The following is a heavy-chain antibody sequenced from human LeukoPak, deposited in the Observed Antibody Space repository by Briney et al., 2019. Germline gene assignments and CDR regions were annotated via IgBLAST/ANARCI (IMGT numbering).Heavy chain of an antibody. CDR2: IIPIFGTA. CDR1: GGTFSSYA. J-gene: IGHJ4*02. CDR3: ARGSAKSYCSTTSCYNY. V-gene: IGHV1-69*13. D-gene: IGHD2-2*02. Sequence: SVKVSCKASGGTFSSYAISWVRQAPGQGLEWMGGIIPIFGTANYAQKFQGRVTITADESTSTAYMELRSLRSDDTAVYYCARGSAKSYCSTTSCYNYWGQGTLVTVSS.